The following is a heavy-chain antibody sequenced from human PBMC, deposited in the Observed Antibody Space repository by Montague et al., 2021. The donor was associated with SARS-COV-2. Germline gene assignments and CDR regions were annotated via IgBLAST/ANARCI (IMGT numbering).Heavy chain of an antibody. J-gene: IGHJ6*02. Sequence: SETLSLTCAVYGGSFSGYYWSWIRQPPGKGLEWIGEINHSGSTNYNPSLKSRVTISVDTSKNQFSLKLSSVTAADTAVYYCARVRYYGSGTSLGMDVWGQGPTVPVSS. V-gene: IGHV4-34*01. CDR1: GGSFSGYY. CDR2: INHSGST. CDR3: ARVRYYGSGTSLGMDV. D-gene: IGHD3-10*01.